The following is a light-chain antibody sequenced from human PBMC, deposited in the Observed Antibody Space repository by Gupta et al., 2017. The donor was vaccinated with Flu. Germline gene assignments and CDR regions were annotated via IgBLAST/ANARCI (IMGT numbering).Light chain of an antibody. CDR2: EVN. CDR3: RSFTDNNARV. V-gene: IGLV2-14*01. Sequence: QSALTQPASVSGSPGQSIIISCTVTSSDIGFDNYISWYQQHPVKAPNLLIFEVNNRPSVISSRFSGSKSANTASLTISGLQTEDEADYYCRSFTDNNARVFGGGTKVTVL. J-gene: IGLJ3*02. CDR1: SSDIGFDNY.